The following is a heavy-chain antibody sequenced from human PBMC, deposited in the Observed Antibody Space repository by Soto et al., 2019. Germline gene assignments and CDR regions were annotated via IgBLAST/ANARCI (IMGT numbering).Heavy chain of an antibody. J-gene: IGHJ5*02. Sequence: EVQLVESGGVLVQPGGSLRLSCAASGFTFSSYRMNWVRQAPGKGLEWVSYISSSSSTIYYADSVKGRFTNSRDNANNALYLQMNSLRAEDKAVYYCARGENLYQLNWFDPWGQGTLVTVSS. D-gene: IGHD2-2*01. CDR2: ISSSSSTI. CDR3: ARGENLYQLNWFDP. V-gene: IGHV3-48*01. CDR1: GFTFSSYR.